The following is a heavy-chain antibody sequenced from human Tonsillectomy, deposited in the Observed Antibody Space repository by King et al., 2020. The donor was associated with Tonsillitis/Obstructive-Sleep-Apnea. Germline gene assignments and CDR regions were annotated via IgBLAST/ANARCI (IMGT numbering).Heavy chain of an antibody. J-gene: IGHJ3*02. CDR1: RFTFSSYA. CDR3: ARDGGLRFMEWSIYARDHDAFDI. D-gene: IGHD3-3*01. CDR2: ISYDGSNK. V-gene: IGHV3-30*01. Sequence: VQLVESGGGVVQPGRSLRLSCAASRFTFSSYAMHWVRQAPGKGLEWVAVISYDGSNKYYADSVKGRFHISRDNSKKTLYVQMNCLRAEDTAVYYCARDGGLRFMEWSIYARDHDAFDIWGQGTMVTVSS.